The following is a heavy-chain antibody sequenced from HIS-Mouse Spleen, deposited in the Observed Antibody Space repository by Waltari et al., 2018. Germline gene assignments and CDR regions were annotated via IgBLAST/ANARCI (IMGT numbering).Heavy chain of an antibody. CDR1: GDTFTGHY. J-gene: IGHJ6*02. V-gene: IGHV1-2*02. CDR3: ARDYYGSGSYYYYYGMDV. D-gene: IGHD3-10*01. Sequence: QVQLVQSGAEVKKPGASVKVSCTASGDTFTGHYLNWVRQAPGQGLEWMGWINPNSGGTNYAQKFQGRVTMTRDTSISTAYMELSRLRSDDTAVYYCARDYYGSGSYYYYYGMDVWGQGTTVTVSS. CDR2: INPNSGGT.